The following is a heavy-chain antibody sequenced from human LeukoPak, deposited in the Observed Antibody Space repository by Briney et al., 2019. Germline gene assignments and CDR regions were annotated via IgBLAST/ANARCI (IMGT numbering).Heavy chain of an antibody. CDR2: IYYTGST. CDR1: GGSISSYY. D-gene: IGHD5-24*01. J-gene: IGHJ1*01. CDR3: ARQWLISPMAEYFQH. Sequence: SETLSLTCTVSGGSISSYYWNWIRQPPGKGLEWIGYIYYTGSTNYNSSLRSRVTISVDTSKNQFSLKLSSVTAADTAVYYCARQWLISPMAEYFQHWGQGTLVTVSS. V-gene: IGHV4-59*08.